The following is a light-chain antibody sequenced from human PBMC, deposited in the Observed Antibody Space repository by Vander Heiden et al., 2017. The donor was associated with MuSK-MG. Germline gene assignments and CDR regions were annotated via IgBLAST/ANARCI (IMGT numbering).Light chain of an antibody. CDR2: YDS. V-gene: IGLV3-21*01. CDR1: NLGSNT. J-gene: IGLJ2*01. Sequence: YVLTQPPSVSVAPGQTARITCGGNNLGSNTVHWYQHKPGQAPVRVLVYDSDRPSGIPERFSCYNSGNNATLQTSRVEAGDEADDYCQVWDSSSDHGVFGGGTKLTVL. CDR3: QVWDSSSDHGV.